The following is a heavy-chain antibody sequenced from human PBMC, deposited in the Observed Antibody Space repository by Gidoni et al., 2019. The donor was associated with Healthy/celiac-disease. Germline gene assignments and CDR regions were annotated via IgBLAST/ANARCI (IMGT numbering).Heavy chain of an antibody. J-gene: IGHJ4*02. V-gene: IGHV3-23*01. D-gene: IGHD3-9*01. CDR3: AKGGILTSKDY. CDR1: GVTFSSYA. Sequence: EGQLLESGGGLVQQGGSLRLSGAASGVTFSSYAMSWVRQAPGKGLEWVSAISGSGGSTYYADSVKGRFTISRDNSKNTLYLQMNSLRAEDTAVYYCAKGGILTSKDYWGQGTLVTVSS. CDR2: ISGSGGST.